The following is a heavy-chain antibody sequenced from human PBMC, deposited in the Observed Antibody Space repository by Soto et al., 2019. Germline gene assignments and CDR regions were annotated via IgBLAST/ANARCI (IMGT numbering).Heavy chain of an antibody. J-gene: IGHJ4*02. Sequence: EVQLVESGGGLVQPGGSLRLSCAASGFTFGDYNMIWVRQAPGKGLQWVSYIDIFSATIYYADSVRGRFTISRDNAKNSLYLQMNSLRDEDTAVYYCARDGVAEIDYWGQGTLVTVSS. CDR3: ARDGVAEIDY. D-gene: IGHD2-15*01. CDR1: GFTFGDYN. V-gene: IGHV3-48*02. CDR2: IDIFSATI.